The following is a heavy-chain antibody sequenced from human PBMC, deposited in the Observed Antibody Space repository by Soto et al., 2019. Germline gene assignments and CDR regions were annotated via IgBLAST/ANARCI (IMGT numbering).Heavy chain of an antibody. CDR3: ARDGGRYDYSDY. D-gene: IGHD2-15*01. CDR2: IYHSGNT. J-gene: IGHJ4*02. CDR1: GYTINSGYY. V-gene: IGHV4-38-2*02. Sequence: PSETLSLTCAVSGYTINSGYYWGWIRQPPGKGLEWIGSIYHSGNTYYNPSLKSRVTISIDTSKNQFSLKLNAVTAADTAVYYCARDGGRYDYSDYWGQGTLVTVSS.